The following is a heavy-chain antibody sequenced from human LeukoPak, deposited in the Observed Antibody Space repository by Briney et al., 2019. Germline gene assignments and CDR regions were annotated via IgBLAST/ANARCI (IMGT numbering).Heavy chain of an antibody. CDR3: ATNQAWQLHQ. CDR2: ISYDGSSR. CDR1: GFCFTYWV. J-gene: IGHJ4*02. D-gene: IGHD2-15*01. Sequence: GGSLRFSCAASGFCFTYWVRHGVRRAPGKGLEWVAIISYDGSSRFYADSVKGRFTISRDNSKNTLDLQMNSLRPDDTAVYYCATNQAWQLHQWGPGTAVIVSS. V-gene: IGHV3-30-3*01.